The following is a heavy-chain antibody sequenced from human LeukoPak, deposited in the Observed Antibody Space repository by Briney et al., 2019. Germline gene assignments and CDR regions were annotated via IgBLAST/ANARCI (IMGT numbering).Heavy chain of an antibody. V-gene: IGHV3-23*01. D-gene: IGHD6-19*01. Sequence: PGGSLRLSCAASGFTFSSYATSWVRQAPGKGLEWVSAISGSGGSTYYADSVKGRFTISRDNSKNTLYLQMNSLRAEDTAVYYCAKDIASSIAVAGEIDYWGQGTLVTVSS. J-gene: IGHJ4*02. CDR3: AKDIASSIAVAGEIDY. CDR1: GFTFSSYA. CDR2: ISGSGGST.